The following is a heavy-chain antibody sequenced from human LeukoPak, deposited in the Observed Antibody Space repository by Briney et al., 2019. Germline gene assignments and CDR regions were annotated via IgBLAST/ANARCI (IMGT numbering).Heavy chain of an antibody. Sequence: RGSQRITCAASGFTFSNYAMNWVRQAPGKGLEWVSGIGGGGGSTYYADSVKGRFTVSRDNSKNTLYLQMNSLRAEDTAVYYCAKAGGDAYCDYYKYVCRGGLAITVSS. J-gene: IGHJ6*03. V-gene: IGHV3-23*01. CDR1: GFTFSNYA. CDR2: IGGGGGST. D-gene: IGHD2-21*01. CDR3: AKAGGDAYCDYYKYV.